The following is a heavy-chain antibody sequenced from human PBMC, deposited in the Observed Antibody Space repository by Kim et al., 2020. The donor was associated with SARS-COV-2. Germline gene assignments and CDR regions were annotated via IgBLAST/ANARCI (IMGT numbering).Heavy chain of an antibody. D-gene: IGHD2-21*01. CDR3: AKGQNCGGDC. V-gene: IGHV3-23*01. J-gene: IGHJ4*02. CDR2: SN. Sequence: SNYYADSVQGRFTISRDNSKNTLYLQMNSLRAEDTAVYYCAKGQNCGGDCWGQGTLVTVSS.